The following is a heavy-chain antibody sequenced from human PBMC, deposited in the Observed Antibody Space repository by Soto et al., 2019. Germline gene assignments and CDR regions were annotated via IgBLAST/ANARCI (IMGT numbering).Heavy chain of an antibody. CDR3: ARERYSYGPYYFDY. CDR1: GFTFSDYY. V-gene: IGHV3-11*01. J-gene: IGHJ4*02. CDR2: ITSSGSTT. Sequence: QVQLVESGGDLVKPGGSLRLSCAASGFTFSDYYMSWIRQAPGKGLEWVSSITSSGSTTYYTDSVKGRFTNSRDNAKNSLYLQMNSLRAEDTAVYYCARERYSYGPYYFDYWGQGTLVTVSS. D-gene: IGHD5-18*01.